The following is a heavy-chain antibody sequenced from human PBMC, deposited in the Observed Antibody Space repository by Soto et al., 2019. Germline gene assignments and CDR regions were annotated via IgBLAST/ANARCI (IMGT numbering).Heavy chain of an antibody. Sequence: PGGSLRLSCAASGFTFSNAWMSWVRQAPGKGLEWVGRIKSKTDGGTTDYAAPVKGRFTISRDDSKNTLYLQMNSLKTEDTAVYYCTTADFWSGYLRNWGQGTLVTVPQ. D-gene: IGHD3-3*01. CDR1: GFTFSNAW. J-gene: IGHJ4*02. CDR3: TTADFWSGYLRN. CDR2: IKSKTDGGTT. V-gene: IGHV3-15*01.